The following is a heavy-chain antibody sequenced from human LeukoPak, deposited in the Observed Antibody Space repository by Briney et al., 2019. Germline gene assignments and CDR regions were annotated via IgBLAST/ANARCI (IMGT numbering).Heavy chain of an antibody. V-gene: IGHV1-18*01. CDR3: ARGTWETAARPYSFDT. CDR1: GFSFISFG. CDR2: ISGYNGDT. D-gene: IGHD1-26*01. Sequence: ASVKVSCKAFGFSFISFGFNWVRQAPGQGLEWKGWISGYNGDTKYAQKFQGRVTMITDKSTSTAYMELRSLRSDDTAVYYCARGTWETAARPYSFDTWGQGTLVTVTS. J-gene: IGHJ4*02.